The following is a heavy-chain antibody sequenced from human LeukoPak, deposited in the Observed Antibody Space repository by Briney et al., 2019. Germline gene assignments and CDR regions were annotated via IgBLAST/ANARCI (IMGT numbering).Heavy chain of an antibody. J-gene: IGHJ4*02. CDR2: IKSKADGGTT. V-gene: IGHV3-15*01. CDR1: GITFSKAW. Sequence: GGSLRLSCAASGITFSKAWMSWVRQAPGKGLEWVGRIKSKADGGTTDYAAPVKGRFTISRDDSKNTLYVQMNSLKTEDTAVYYCIIDGFLQRWFFDYWGQGTLVTVSS. CDR3: IIDGFLQRWFFDY. D-gene: IGHD5-18*01.